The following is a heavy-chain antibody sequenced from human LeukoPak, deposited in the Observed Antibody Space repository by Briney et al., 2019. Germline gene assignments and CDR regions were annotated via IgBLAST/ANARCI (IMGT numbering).Heavy chain of an antibody. D-gene: IGHD3-10*01. Sequence: PGGSLRLSCAASGFTFSSYAMHWVRQAPGKGLEWVAVISYDGSNKYYADSVKGRFTISRGNTKNTLYLQMNSLRAEDTAVYYCARAEFGELSRGMDVWGQGTTVTVSS. CDR3: ARAEFGELSRGMDV. CDR2: ISYDGSNK. V-gene: IGHV3-30-3*01. CDR1: GFTFSSYA. J-gene: IGHJ6*02.